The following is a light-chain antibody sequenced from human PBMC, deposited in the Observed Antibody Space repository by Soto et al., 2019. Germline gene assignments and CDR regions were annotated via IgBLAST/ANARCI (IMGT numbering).Light chain of an antibody. CDR2: AGN. V-gene: IGLV2-14*02. J-gene: IGLJ1*01. CDR1: SSDLGNFKF. Sequence: QSALTQPASVSGSPGQSITIPCTEASSDLGNFKFVSWYQHHPGKAPKLIIYAGNRRPSGLSNRFSGSTSGNTASLTIYGLQAEDEADYYCASLTTTSFVFGTGTKLTVL. CDR3: ASLTTTSFV.